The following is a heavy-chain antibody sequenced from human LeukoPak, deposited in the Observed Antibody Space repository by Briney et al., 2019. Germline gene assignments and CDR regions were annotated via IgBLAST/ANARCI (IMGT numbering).Heavy chain of an antibody. V-gene: IGHV3-21*01. CDR1: RFTFSSYS. CDR2: ISSSSSYI. CDR3: ARVYDGDYAFDI. Sequence: GGSLRLSCAASRFTFSSYSMNWVRQAPGKGLEWVSSISSSSSYIYYADSVKGRFTISRDNAKNSLYLQMNSLRAEDTAVYYCARVYDGDYAFDIWGQGTMVTVSS. J-gene: IGHJ3*02. D-gene: IGHD4-17*01.